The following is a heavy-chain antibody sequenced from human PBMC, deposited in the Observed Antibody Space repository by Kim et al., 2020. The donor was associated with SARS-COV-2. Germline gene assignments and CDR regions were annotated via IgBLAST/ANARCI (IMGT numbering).Heavy chain of an antibody. D-gene: IGHD3-10*01. V-gene: IGHV3-33*05. CDR1: GFTFSSYG. Sequence: GGSLRLSCAASGFTFSSYGMHWVRQAPGKGLEWVAVISYDGSNKYYADSVKGRFTISRDNSKNTLYLQMNSLRAEDTAVYYCARDHRYYGSGSYGWGASGGMDVWGKGTTVTVSS. J-gene: IGHJ6*04. CDR2: ISYDGSNK. CDR3: ARDHRYYGSGSYGWGASGGMDV.